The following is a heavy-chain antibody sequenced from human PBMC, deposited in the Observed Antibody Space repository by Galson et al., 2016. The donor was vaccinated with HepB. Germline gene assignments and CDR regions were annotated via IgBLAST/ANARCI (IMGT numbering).Heavy chain of an antibody. Sequence: SLRLSCAVSGLIISTNYMSWVRQAPGKGLEWVSSINIGGDSTYYADSVKGRFTISRDNSKNTVYLQMNSLRAEDTALYYCAKDSPYSSGWSTYWGQGTLVTVSS. CDR2: INIGGDST. J-gene: IGHJ4*02. CDR1: GLIISTNY. CDR3: AKDSPYSSGWSTY. D-gene: IGHD6-19*01. V-gene: IGHV3-23*01.